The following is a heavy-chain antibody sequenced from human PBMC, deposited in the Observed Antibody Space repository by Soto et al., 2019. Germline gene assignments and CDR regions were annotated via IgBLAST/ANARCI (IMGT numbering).Heavy chain of an antibody. J-gene: IGHJ6*03. Sequence: HPGGSLRLSCAASGFTFSTYGMHWVRQAPRKGLEWVAVISYDGSNKYYADSVKGRFTISRDNSKNTLYLQMNSLRPDDTAVYYCAKDDRYCTGTSCDYYYYYYYMDVWGKGTTVTVSS. CDR1: GFTFSTYG. CDR3: AKDDRYCTGTSCDYYYYYYYMDV. V-gene: IGHV3-30*18. CDR2: ISYDGSNK. D-gene: IGHD2-2*01.